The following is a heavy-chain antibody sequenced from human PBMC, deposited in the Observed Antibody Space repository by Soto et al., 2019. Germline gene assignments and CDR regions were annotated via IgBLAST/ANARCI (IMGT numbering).Heavy chain of an antibody. Sequence: PSETLSLTCTVSGGSISSGGYYWSWIRQHPGKGLEWIGYIYYSGSTYYNPSLKSRVTISVDTSKNQFSLKLSSVTAADTAVYYCAREGSDCTNDVCYTEGLNDAFDIWGQGTMVTVSS. D-gene: IGHD2-8*01. CDR3: AREGSDCTNDVCYTEGLNDAFDI. J-gene: IGHJ3*02. CDR2: IYYSGST. V-gene: IGHV4-31*03. CDR1: GGSISSGGYY.